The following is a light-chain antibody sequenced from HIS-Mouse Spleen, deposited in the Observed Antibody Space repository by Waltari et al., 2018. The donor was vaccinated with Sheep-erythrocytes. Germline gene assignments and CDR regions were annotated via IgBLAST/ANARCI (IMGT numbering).Light chain of an antibody. V-gene: IGLV3-19*01. Sequence: SSELTQDPAVSVALGQTVRITCQGDSLRSYYASWFQQKPGQAPVLVIYGKNNRPSGFPARFSGSSSGNTASLTITGAQAEDEADFYCNSRDSSGNHLGVVFGVGTKLTVL. J-gene: IGLJ2*01. CDR3: NSRDSSGNHLGVV. CDR1: SLRSYY. CDR2: GKN.